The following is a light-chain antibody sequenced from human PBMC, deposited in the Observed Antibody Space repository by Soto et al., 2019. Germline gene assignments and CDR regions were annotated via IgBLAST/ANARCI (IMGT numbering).Light chain of an antibody. CDR1: SSNIGSTT. CDR3: AAWDDSLNGVV. CDR2: SNN. J-gene: IGLJ2*01. Sequence: QSVLTQPPSASGTPGQRVTISCSGSSSNIGSTTVNWYRQLPGTAPKLLIYSNNQRPSGVPDRFSGSKSSTSASLAISGLQSEDEANYYCAAWDDSLNGVVFGGGTKLTVL. V-gene: IGLV1-44*01.